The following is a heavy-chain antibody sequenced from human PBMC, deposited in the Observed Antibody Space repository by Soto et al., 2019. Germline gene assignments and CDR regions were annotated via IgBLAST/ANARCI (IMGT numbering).Heavy chain of an antibody. Sequence: PSETLSLTCAVYGGSFSGYYWSWIRQPPGKGLEWIGEINHSGSTNYNPSLKSRVTISVDTSKNQFSLKLSSVTAADTAVHYCARARAREPYYYYGMDVWGQGTTVTVSS. V-gene: IGHV4-34*01. J-gene: IGHJ6*02. CDR1: GGSFSGYY. CDR2: INHSGST. CDR3: ARARAREPYYYYGMDV.